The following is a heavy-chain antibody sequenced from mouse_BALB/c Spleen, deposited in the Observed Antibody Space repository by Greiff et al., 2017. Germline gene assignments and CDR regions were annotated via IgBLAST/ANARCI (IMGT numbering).Heavy chain of an antibody. Sequence: QLQQSGPGLVKPSQSLSLTCSVTGYSITSGYYWNWIRQFPGNKLEWMGYISYDGSNNYNPSLKNRISITRDTSKNQFFLKLNSVTTEDTATYYCARRDSSGFDVWGAGTTVTVSS. J-gene: IGHJ1*01. CDR1: GYSITSGYY. CDR3: ARRDSSGFDV. CDR2: ISYDGSN. D-gene: IGHD3-2*01. V-gene: IGHV3-6*02.